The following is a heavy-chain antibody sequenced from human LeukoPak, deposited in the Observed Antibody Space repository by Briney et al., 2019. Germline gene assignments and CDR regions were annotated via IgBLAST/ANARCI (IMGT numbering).Heavy chain of an antibody. CDR2: IYHSGST. D-gene: IGHD6-13*01. J-gene: IGHJ4*02. CDR3: ARATVAAAPGGY. Sequence: SETLSLTCTVSGYSISSGYYWGWIRQPPGKGLEWIGSIYHSGSTYYNPSLKSRVTISVDTSKNQFSLKLSSVTAADTAVYYCARATVAAAPGGYWGQGTLVTVSS. CDR1: GYSISSGYY. V-gene: IGHV4-38-2*02.